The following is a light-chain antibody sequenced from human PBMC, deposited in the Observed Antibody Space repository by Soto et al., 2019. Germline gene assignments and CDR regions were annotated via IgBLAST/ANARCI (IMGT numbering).Light chain of an antibody. CDR3: QQYNSYSEP. CDR2: DAS. Sequence: DIQMTPATPPLSASFGLSVPITCRASQSISYWSAWYQQKPGKAPTLLIYDASTLESGVPSRFSGSGFGTDFTLTISTLQPEDFGTYYCQQYNSYSEPFGQGTKVDIK. CDR1: QSISYW. J-gene: IGKJ1*01. V-gene: IGKV1-5*01.